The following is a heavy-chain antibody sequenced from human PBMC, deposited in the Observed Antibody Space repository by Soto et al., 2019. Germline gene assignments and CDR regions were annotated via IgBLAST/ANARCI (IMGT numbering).Heavy chain of an antibody. CDR1: GGTFSSYA. V-gene: IGHV1-69*13. CDR3: ARIPPRYCSSTSCPNDAFDI. CDR2: IIPIFGTA. D-gene: IGHD2-2*01. Sequence: AVKFSCKASGGTFSSYAISWVRQAPGQGLEWMGGIIPIFGTASYAQKFQGRVTITADESTSTAYMELSSLRSEDTAVYYCARIPPRYCSSTSCPNDAFDIWGQGTMVTVSS. J-gene: IGHJ3*02.